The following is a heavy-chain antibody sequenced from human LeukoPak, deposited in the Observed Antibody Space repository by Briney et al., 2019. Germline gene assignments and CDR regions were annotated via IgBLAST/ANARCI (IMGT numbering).Heavy chain of an antibody. V-gene: IGHV3-21*01. Sequence: GGSLRLSCAASGFTFSSYSMDWVRQAPGKGLEWVSSISSSSSYIYYADSVKGRFTISRDNAKNSLYLQMNSLRTEDTAVYYCARVGPSDIVVVVALDYWGQGTLVTVSS. CDR3: ARVGPSDIVVVVALDY. CDR1: GFTFSSYS. J-gene: IGHJ4*02. D-gene: IGHD2-15*01. CDR2: ISSSSSYI.